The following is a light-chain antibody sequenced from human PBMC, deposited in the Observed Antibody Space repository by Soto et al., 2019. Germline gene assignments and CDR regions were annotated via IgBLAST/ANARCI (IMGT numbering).Light chain of an antibody. V-gene: IGKV3-11*01. J-gene: IGKJ4*01. Sequence: ETVLTQSPATLSLSPGERATLSCRASQSVSSYLAGYQQKPGQAPRLLIYDAVNRATGIPARFSGSGSGTDFTRTIGSLEPEDSVVYYCQQRINWPLTFGGGTRVELK. CDR2: DAV. CDR1: QSVSSY. CDR3: QQRINWPLT.